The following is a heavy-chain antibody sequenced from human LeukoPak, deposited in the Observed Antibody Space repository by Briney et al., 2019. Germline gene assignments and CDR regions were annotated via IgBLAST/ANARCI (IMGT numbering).Heavy chain of an antibody. CDR2: ISAYNGYT. CDR3: ARDKAVTTEVTQHFQH. D-gene: IGHD4-23*01. CDR1: GYTFTNYG. Sequence: ASVKVSCKASGYTFTNYGISWVRQAPGQGLEWMGWISAYNGYTDYAQKLQFRATMTTDTSTSTAYMGLRSLRSDDTAVYYCARDKAVTTEVTQHFQHWGQGTLVTVSS. J-gene: IGHJ1*01. V-gene: IGHV1-18*01.